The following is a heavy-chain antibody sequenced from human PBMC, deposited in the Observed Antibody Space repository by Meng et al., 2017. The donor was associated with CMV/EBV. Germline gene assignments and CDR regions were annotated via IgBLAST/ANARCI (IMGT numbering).Heavy chain of an antibody. J-gene: IGHJ4*02. CDR2: IYYSGST. V-gene: IGHV4-30-4*08. CDR1: GGSISSGDYY. D-gene: IGHD3-3*01. Sequence: QVHLPEPGPGLRTPSQTLSLTCTVSGGSISSGDYYWSWIRQPPGKGLEWIGYIYYSGSTYYNPSLKSRVTISVDTSKNQFSLKLSSVTAADTAVYYCARDNRRGGVDYWGQGTLVTVSS. CDR3: ARDNRRGGVDY.